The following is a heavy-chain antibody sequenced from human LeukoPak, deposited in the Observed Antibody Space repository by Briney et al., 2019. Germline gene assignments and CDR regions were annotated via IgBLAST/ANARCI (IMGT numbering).Heavy chain of an antibody. CDR1: GFTFSSYA. Sequence: QSGGSLRLSCAASGFTFSSYAMSWVRQAPGKGLEWVSAISGSGGSTYYADSVKGRFTISRDNSKNTLYLQMNSLRAGDTAVYYCAKSDRELDYFDYWGQGTLVTVSS. CDR2: ISGSGGST. D-gene: IGHD1-26*01. CDR3: AKSDRELDYFDY. J-gene: IGHJ4*02. V-gene: IGHV3-23*01.